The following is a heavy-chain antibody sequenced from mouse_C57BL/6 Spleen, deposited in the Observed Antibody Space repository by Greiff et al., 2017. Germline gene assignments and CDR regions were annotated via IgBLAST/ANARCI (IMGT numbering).Heavy chain of an antibody. V-gene: IGHV1-69*01. J-gene: IGHJ4*01. CDR1: GYTFTSYW. D-gene: IGHD1-1*01. Sequence: QVQLQQSGAELVMPGASVKLSCKASGYTFTSYWMHWVKQRPGQGLEWIGEIDPSDSYTNYNQKFKGKSTLTVDKSSSTAYMQLSSLTSEDSAVYYCARNYGSSLYYAMDYWGQGTSVTVSS. CDR2: IDPSDSYT. CDR3: ARNYGSSLYYAMDY.